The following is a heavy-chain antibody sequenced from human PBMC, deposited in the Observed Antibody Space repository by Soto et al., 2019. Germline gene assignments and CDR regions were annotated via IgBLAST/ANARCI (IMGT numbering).Heavy chain of an antibody. J-gene: IGHJ4*02. CDR2: ISGSGSST. Sequence: EVQLLESGGGLSQPGGSLRLSCKASGFTFSAHAMNWFRQAPGKGLEWVSGISGSGSSTYDSDSAKGRFNISRDNSQNTVYLQMDSMRTEDTVIYYCANAWGLLRPPLKDWGQGILVIVSS. CDR3: ANAWGLLRPPLKD. V-gene: IGHV3-23*01. D-gene: IGHD7-27*01. CDR1: GFTFSAHA.